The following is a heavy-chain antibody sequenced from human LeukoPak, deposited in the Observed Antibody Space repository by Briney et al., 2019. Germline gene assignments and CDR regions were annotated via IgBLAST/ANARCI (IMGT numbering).Heavy chain of an antibody. J-gene: IGHJ4*02. CDR3: ARTAGTWEYFDY. CDR2: INPNSGGT. Sequence: ASVKVSCKASGYTFTGSYMHWVRQAPGQGLEWMGWINPNSGGTNYAQKFQGRVTMTRDTSISAAYMELSRLRSDDTAVYYCARTAGTWEYFDYWGQGTLVTVSS. D-gene: IGHD6-13*01. V-gene: IGHV1-2*02. CDR1: GYTFTGSY.